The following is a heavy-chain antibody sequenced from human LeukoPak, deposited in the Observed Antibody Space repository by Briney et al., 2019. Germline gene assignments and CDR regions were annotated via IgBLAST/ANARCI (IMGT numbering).Heavy chain of an antibody. CDR3: AKDFYSGSSP. J-gene: IGHJ5*02. CDR1: GGTFSNNA. D-gene: IGHD1-26*01. V-gene: IGHV1-69*13. Sequence: ASVKVSCKASGGTFSNNAISWVRQAPGKGLEWMGGIIPILGTANYAQKFQGRVTITADESTRTAYMELSSLRTEDTAVYYCAKDFYSGSSPWGQGTLVTVSS. CDR2: IIPILGTA.